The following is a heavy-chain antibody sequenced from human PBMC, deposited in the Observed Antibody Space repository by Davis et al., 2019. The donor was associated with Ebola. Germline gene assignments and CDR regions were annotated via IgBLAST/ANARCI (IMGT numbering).Heavy chain of an antibody. CDR2: ISSVSTYT. V-gene: IGHV3-11*05. CDR1: GFTFSDYY. CDR3: AKDTSNIWFDI. Sequence: GESLKISCAASGFTFSDYYMTWIRQAPGKGLEWVSYISSVSTYTNYADSVKGRFTISRDNSKNTLYLQMNGLRVEDTAIYYCAKDTSNIWFDIWGQGTVVTVSS. J-gene: IGHJ3*02. D-gene: IGHD1-26*01.